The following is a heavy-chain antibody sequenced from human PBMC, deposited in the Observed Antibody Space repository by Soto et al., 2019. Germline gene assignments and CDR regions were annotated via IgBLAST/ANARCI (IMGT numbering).Heavy chain of an antibody. V-gene: IGHV4-59*01. D-gene: IGHD2-21*01. CDR2: IYYSGST. Sequence: SLTCTVSGGSISSYYWSWIRQPPGKGLEWIGYIYYSGSTNYNPSLKSRVTISVDTSKNQFSLKLSSVTAADTAVYYCARLWGWYFDYWGQGTLVTVSS. CDR1: GGSISSYY. J-gene: IGHJ4*02. CDR3: ARLWGWYFDY.